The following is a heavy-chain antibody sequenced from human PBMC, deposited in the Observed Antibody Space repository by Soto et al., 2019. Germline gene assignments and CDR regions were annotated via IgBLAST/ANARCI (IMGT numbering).Heavy chain of an antibody. CDR3: AREDYVL. CDR2: IRGYNGKT. J-gene: IGHJ4*02. Sequence: SVKGSCKASCYRLTSYGITWVRQAPGQGLEWMGWIRGYNGKTDYAQKFQGRVTMTMDTSTNTAHMELRNLRFDDTAVYFCAREDYVLWGQGSLVTVSS. CDR1: CYRLTSYG. V-gene: IGHV1-18*04. D-gene: IGHD3-10*02.